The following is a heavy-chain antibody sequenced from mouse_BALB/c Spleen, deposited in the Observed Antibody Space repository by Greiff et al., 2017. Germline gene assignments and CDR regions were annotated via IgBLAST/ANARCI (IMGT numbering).Heavy chain of an antibody. D-gene: IGHD2-4*01. Sequence: EVQLVESGGGLVQPGGSLRLSCATSGFTFTDYYMSWVRQPPGKALEWLGFIRNKANGYTTEYSASVKGRFTISRDNSQSILYLQMNTLRAEDSATYYCARDRGYYDYDDYFDYWGQGTTLTVSS. V-gene: IGHV7-3*02. CDR2: IRNKANGYTT. CDR3: ARDRGYYDYDDYFDY. CDR1: GFTFTDYY. J-gene: IGHJ2*01.